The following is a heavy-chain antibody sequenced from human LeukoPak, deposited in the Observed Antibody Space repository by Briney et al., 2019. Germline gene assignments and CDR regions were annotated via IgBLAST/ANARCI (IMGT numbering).Heavy chain of an antibody. D-gene: IGHD1-26*01. Sequence: GGSLRLSCAASGFTFSSYAMTWVRQAPGKGLEWVSYISSSSGTIYYADSLRGRFTISRDNAKNSLYLQMNSLRVEDTAVYYCARDEADSVTYATTWGQGTLVTVSS. CDR2: ISSSSGTI. CDR3: ARDEADSVTYATT. CDR1: GFTFSSYA. J-gene: IGHJ5*02. V-gene: IGHV3-48*01.